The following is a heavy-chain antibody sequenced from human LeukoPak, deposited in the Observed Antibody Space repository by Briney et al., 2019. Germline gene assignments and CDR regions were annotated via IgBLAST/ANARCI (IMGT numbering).Heavy chain of an antibody. CDR1: GGSISSYY. CDR2: IYYSGST. CDR3: ARYSGSYGGAFDI. V-gene: IGHV4-59*01. J-gene: IGHJ3*02. D-gene: IGHD1-26*01. Sequence: SETLSLTCTVSGGSISSYYWSWIRQPPGKGLEWIGYIYYSGSTNYNPSLKSRVTISVDTSKNQFSLKLGSVTAADTAVYYCARYSGSYGGAFDIWGQGTMVTVSS.